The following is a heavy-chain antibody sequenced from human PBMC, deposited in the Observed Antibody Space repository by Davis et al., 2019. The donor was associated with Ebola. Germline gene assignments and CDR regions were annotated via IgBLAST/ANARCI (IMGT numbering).Heavy chain of an antibody. J-gene: IGHJ6*02. CDR2: INSDGSST. V-gene: IGHV3-74*01. Sequence: GESLKISCAASGFTFSSYWMHWVRQAPGKGLVWVSRINSDGSSTSYADSVKGRFTISRDNAKNTLYLQMNSLRAEDTAVYYCARSSIAARPGYYYGMDVWGQGTTVTVSS. D-gene: IGHD6-6*01. CDR1: GFTFSSYW. CDR3: ARSSIAARPGYYYGMDV.